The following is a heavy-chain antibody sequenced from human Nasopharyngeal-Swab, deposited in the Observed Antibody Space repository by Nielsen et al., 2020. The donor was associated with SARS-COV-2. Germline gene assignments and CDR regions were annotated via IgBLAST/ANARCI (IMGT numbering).Heavy chain of an antibody. D-gene: IGHD1-26*01. V-gene: IGHV3-30*03. Sequence: GESLKISCATFGFTFNNYAMHWVRQAPGKGLEWVAVMSNDGSAKFYVDSVKGRFSISRDTSKSTVYLQMNSLRPEDTGLYYCARADRGGSFFSQYYYYMDVWGTGTTVTVSS. CDR1: GFTFNNYA. J-gene: IGHJ6*03. CDR3: ARADRGGSFFSQYYYYMDV. CDR2: MSNDGSAK.